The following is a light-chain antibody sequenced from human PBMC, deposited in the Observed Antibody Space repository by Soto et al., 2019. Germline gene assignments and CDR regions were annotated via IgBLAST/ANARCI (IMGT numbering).Light chain of an antibody. V-gene: IGLV2-14*01. CDR3: CSYASGSIYV. CDR1: NSDVGAFNY. J-gene: IGLJ1*01. Sequence: QSVLTQPASVSGSPGQSITISCTGTNSDVGAFNYVSWYLQYPGKAPKLMIYEVGNRPSGVSNRFSGSKSGNTASLTISGLQAEDEADYYCCSYASGSIYVFGTGTKLTVL. CDR2: EVG.